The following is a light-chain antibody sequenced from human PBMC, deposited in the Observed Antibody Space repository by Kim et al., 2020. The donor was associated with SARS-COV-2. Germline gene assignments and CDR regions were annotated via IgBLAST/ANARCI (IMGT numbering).Light chain of an antibody. CDR3: MQNKQFPT. CDR1: QSLVRSDGMTY. Sequence: IEMTQTPVSLSVTPGQPASMSCKSSQSLVRSDGMTYLYWYVQKTGQTPQLLIHEVSNRFSGVPDRFSGSGSGTDFTLKISRVEAEDVGIYFCMQNKQFPTFGQGTKLEI. V-gene: IGKV2D-29*01. CDR2: EVS. J-gene: IGKJ2*01.